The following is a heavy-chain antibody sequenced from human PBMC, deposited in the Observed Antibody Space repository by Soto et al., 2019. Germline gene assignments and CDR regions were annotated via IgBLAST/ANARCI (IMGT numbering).Heavy chain of an antibody. Sequence: EVQLVESGGGLVKPGGSLRLSCAASEFPFSTYTMNWVRQAPGKGLEWVSSISGSGSDKYYADSVKGRFTISRDNTKYSLHLQMNSLRTEDTAVYYCARWDTIAAAGMVTPYYYGMDGWGQGTSVTVSS. CDR1: EFPFSTYT. CDR3: ARWDTIAAAGMVTPYYYGMDG. D-gene: IGHD6-13*01. J-gene: IGHJ6*02. CDR2: ISGSGSDK. V-gene: IGHV3-21*01.